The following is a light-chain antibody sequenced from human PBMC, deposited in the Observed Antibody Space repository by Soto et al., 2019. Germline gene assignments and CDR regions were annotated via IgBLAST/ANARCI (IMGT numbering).Light chain of an antibody. CDR1: SGYVGTYSL. V-gene: IGLV2-14*02. CDR3: SSYTSSSTRV. J-gene: IGLJ1*01. Sequence: QSALAQPASVSGSPGQSITISCTGASGYVGTYSLVSWYQQHPGKAPKVVIYEGHKRPSGVPDRFSGSKSGNTASLTISGLQAEDEADYYCSSYTSSSTRVFGTGTKVTVL. CDR2: EGH.